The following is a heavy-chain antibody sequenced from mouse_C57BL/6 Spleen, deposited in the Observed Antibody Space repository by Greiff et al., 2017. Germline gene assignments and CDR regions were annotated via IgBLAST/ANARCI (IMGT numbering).Heavy chain of an antibody. V-gene: IGHV1-47*01. D-gene: IGHD5-2*01. J-gene: IGHJ1*03. CDR1: GYTFTTYP. CDR2: FHPYNDDT. CDR3: ARGIIEDWYFDV. Sequence: VQGVESGAELVKPGASVKMSCKASGYTFTTYPIEWMKQNHGKSLEWIGNFHPYNDDTKYNEKFKGKATLTVEKSSSTVYLELSRLTSDDSAVYYCARGIIEDWYFDVWGTGTTVTVSS.